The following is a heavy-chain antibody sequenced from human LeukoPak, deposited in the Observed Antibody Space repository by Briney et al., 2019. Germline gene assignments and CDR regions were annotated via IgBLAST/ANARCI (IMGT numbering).Heavy chain of an antibody. CDR3: ASATATTWGLGAFDI. D-gene: IGHD3-16*01. Sequence: SETLSLTCTVSGGSISSYYWSWIRQPPGKGLEWIGYIYYSGSTNYNPSLKSRVTISVDTSKNQFSLKLSSVTAADTAVYYCASATATTWGLGAFDIWGQGTMVTVSS. CDR1: GGSISSYY. J-gene: IGHJ3*02. CDR2: IYYSGST. V-gene: IGHV4-59*12.